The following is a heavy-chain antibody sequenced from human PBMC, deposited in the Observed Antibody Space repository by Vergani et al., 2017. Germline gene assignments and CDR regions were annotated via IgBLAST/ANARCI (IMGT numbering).Heavy chain of an antibody. V-gene: IGHV4-38-2*02. CDR1: GYSISSGYY. CDR2: FHHSGIS. CDR3: ARAYGDTAMPRFDY. Sequence: QVQLQETGPGLVKPSEILSLTCTVSGYSISSGYYWAWIRQSPEKGLEWIGSFHHSGISYYNPSLKSRVTISVDTSKNQFSLKLSSVTAADTAVYYCARAYGDTAMPRFDYWGQGTLVTVSS. D-gene: IGHD5-18*01. J-gene: IGHJ4*02.